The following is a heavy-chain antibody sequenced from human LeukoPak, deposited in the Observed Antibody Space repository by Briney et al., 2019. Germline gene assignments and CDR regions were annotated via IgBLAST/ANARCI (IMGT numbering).Heavy chain of an antibody. CDR2: INPNSGGT. J-gene: IGHJ6*02. D-gene: IGHD2-2*01. V-gene: IGHV1-2*02. CDR3: ARKSFFEYGSSTSCLYGMDV. CDR1: GYTFTGYY. Sequence: ASVKVSCKAFGYTFTGYYMYWVRQAHGQGLELMGWINPNSGGTNYAQEFQGRVTMTRDTSISTAYMELSRLRSDDTAVYYCARKSFFEYGSSTSCLYGMDVWGQGITVTVSS.